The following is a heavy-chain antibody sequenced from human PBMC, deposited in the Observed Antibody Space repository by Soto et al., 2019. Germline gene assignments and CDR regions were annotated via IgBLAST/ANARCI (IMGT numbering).Heavy chain of an antibody. Sequence: QVQLVQSGAEVKQPGSSVKVSCKASGGTFDNYAITWVRQAPGQGLEWMAGIIPMLDSANYAEKFQARVTITAEESTSTVYMQVSRLRSEDTAVYYCVRTYHYDSLGKTYFYYGMDFWGQGTTVTVSS. V-gene: IGHV1-69*12. CDR1: GGTFDNYA. D-gene: IGHD3-22*01. J-gene: IGHJ6*02. CDR2: IIPMLDSA. CDR3: VRTYHYDSLGKTYFYYGMDF.